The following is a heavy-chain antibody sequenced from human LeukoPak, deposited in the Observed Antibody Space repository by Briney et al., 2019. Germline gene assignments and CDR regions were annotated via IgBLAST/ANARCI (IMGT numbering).Heavy chain of an antibody. Sequence: GGSLRVSCEVSGVTFGRFAMSWVRQAPGQGLEWVSIISTSVGIASYAESVKGRVTISRDKSTNTAYMQLNSLRAEDTALYYCSTETFHYWGQGSLVAVSS. CDR3: STETFHY. J-gene: IGHJ4*02. CDR2: ISTSVGIA. V-gene: IGHV3-23*01. CDR1: GVTFGRFA.